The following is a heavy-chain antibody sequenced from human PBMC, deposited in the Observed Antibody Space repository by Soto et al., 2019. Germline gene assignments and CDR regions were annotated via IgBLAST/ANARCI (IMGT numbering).Heavy chain of an antibody. V-gene: IGHV4-4*02. CDR2: ISHIGSV. J-gene: IGHJ4*02. CDR3: VRSFGWYAIDY. CDR1: GVSISSNYY. D-gene: IGHD6-19*01. Sequence: QVLLQESGPGLVQPSGTLSLSCAVSGVSISSNYYWGWVRQPPGKGLEWLGDISHIGSVNYSPSLMSRVTISMDRSENQFSLKVNSVTAAYTAVYYCVRSFGWYAIDYWGQGTLVIVSS.